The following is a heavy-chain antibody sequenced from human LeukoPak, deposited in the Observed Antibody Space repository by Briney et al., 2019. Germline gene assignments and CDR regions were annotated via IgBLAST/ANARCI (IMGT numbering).Heavy chain of an antibody. CDR1: GFTFSSYE. Sequence: GGSLRLSCAASGFTFSSYEMNWVRQAPGKGLEWVSYISSSGSTIYYADSVKGRFTISRDNAKNSLYLQMNSLRAEDTAVYYCARDLNKGSGWYVDPRWYDYWGQGTLVTVSS. CDR3: ARDLNKGSGWYVDPRWYDY. D-gene: IGHD6-19*01. J-gene: IGHJ4*02. V-gene: IGHV3-48*03. CDR2: ISSSGSTI.